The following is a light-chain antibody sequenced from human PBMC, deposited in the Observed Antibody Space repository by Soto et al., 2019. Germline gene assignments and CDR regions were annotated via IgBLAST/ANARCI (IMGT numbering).Light chain of an antibody. V-gene: IGKV1-5*01. CDR1: QSISKW. CDR2: DVS. J-gene: IGKJ3*01. Sequence: DVRMTQSPSTLSAYVGDRVTITCRASQSISKWLAWYQQKPGKAPKLLMYDVSSLESGVPSRFSGSGSGTEFTLTISSLQSDDFATYYCQQYHSYRPFGHGSNVAIK. CDR3: QQYHSYRP.